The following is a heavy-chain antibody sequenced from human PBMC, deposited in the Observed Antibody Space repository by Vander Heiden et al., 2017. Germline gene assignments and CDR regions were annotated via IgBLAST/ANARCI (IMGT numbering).Heavy chain of an antibody. J-gene: IGHJ4*02. Sequence: EVQLVESGGGLVKPGGSLRLSCAASGFTFSSYSMTWVRQAPGTGLEWVSSISGSSNYIYYADSVKGRFTISRDNAKNSLYLQMNSLRAEDTAVYYCARDDRLWFGELLSYWGQGTLVTVSS. D-gene: IGHD3-10*01. CDR1: GFTFSSYS. CDR3: ARDDRLWFGELLSY. CDR2: ISGSSNYI. V-gene: IGHV3-21*01.